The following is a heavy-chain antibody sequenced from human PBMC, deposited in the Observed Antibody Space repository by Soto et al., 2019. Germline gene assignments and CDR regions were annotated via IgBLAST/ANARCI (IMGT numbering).Heavy chain of an antibody. CDR3: AKATNPPYTVPYFDY. D-gene: IGHD2-2*01. V-gene: IGHV3-23*01. CDR2: ISGSGVST. J-gene: IGHJ4*02. Sequence: PGGSLRLSCAASGFTFSSYSISWVRQAPWKGLEWVSAISGSGVSTYYADSVKGRFTISRDNSKNTLYLQMNSLRAEDTAVYYCAKATNPPYTVPYFDYLGQGTLVTVSS. CDR1: GFTFSSYS.